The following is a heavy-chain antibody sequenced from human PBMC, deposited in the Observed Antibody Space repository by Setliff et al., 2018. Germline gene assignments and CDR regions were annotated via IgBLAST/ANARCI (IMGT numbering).Heavy chain of an antibody. Sequence: GGSLRLSCAASGFTFSGSAMHWVRQASGEGLEWVGRIXXXXXXXXXXXXXXXRGXXXXSRDDSKNTAYLQMNSLKTEDTAVYYCILIGSSADAFDIWGQGTMVTVSS. CDR2: IXXXXXXXXX. J-gene: IGHJ3*02. CDR3: ILIGSSADAFDI. CDR1: GFTFSGSA. V-gene: IGHV3-73*01. D-gene: IGHD6-19*01.